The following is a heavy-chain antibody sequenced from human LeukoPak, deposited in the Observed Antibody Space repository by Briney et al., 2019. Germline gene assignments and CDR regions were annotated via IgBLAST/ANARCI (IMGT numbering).Heavy chain of an antibody. CDR3: ARYGDYDPDYGMDV. CDR2: MNPNSGNT. CDR1: GYTFTSYD. D-gene: IGHD4-17*01. V-gene: IGHV1-8*01. Sequence: ASVKVSCKASGYTFTSYDINWVRQATGQGLEWMGWMNPNSGNTGYAQKFQGRVTMTRNTSISTAYMELSSLRSVDTAVYYCARYGDYDPDYGMDVWGQGTTVTVSS. J-gene: IGHJ6*02.